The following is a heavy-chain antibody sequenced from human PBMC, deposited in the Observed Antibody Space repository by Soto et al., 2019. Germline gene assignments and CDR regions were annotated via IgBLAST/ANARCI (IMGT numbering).Heavy chain of an antibody. CDR2: INAGNGNT. CDR3: AREGSGSYYPFDY. CDR1: GYTFTTYP. J-gene: IGHJ4*02. Sequence: QVQLVQSGAEVRNPGAAVKVSCQPSGYTFTTYPIHWVRQAPGQRLEWMGWINAGNGNTESSQRFQGRVTISSDTSASTAYMELRSLTSEDTAVYYCAREGSGSYYPFDYWGQGTQVTVSS. D-gene: IGHD3-10*01. V-gene: IGHV1-3*01.